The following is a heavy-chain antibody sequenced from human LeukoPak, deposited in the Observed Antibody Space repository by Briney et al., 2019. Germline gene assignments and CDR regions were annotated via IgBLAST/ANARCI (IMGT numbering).Heavy chain of an antibody. V-gene: IGHV3-30*19. J-gene: IGHJ4*02. CDR2: ISYDGSNK. CDR3: ARVRGSSSWYRYFDY. Sequence: SGGSLRLSCAASGFTFSSYGMHWVRQAPGKGLEWVAVISYDGSNKYYADSVKGRFTISRDNSKNTLYLQMNSLRAEDTAVYYCARVRGSSSWYRYFDYWGQGTLVTVSS. CDR1: GFTFSSYG. D-gene: IGHD6-13*01.